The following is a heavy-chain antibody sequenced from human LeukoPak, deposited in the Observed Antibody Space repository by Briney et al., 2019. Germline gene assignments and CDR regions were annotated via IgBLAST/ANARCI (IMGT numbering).Heavy chain of an antibody. J-gene: IGHJ5*02. V-gene: IGHV3-21*01. CDR3: ARDFSPPYCSSTSCYPDWFDP. D-gene: IGHD2-2*01. CDR1: GFTFSSYS. CDR2: IISSRSYI. Sequence: GGSLRLSCAASGFTFSSYSMNWVRQAPGKGLEWVPSIISSRSYIYYADSVKGRFTISRDNAKNSLYLQMNSLRAEDTAVYYCARDFSPPYCSSTSCYPDWFDPWGQGTLVTVSS.